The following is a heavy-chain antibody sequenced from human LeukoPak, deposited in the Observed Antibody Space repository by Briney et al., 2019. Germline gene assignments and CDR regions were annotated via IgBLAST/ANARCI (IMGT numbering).Heavy chain of an antibody. CDR2: IYYSGST. V-gene: IGHV4-39*01. CDR3: ARQGYISFSDVVAANSFDY. CDR1: GGSISSSSYY. D-gene: IGHD2-15*01. Sequence: KPSETLSLTCIVSGGSISSSSYYWGWIRQPPGKGLEWIGNIYYSGSTYYNPSLKSRVTISVDTLKNQFSLKLRSVTAADTAVYYCARQGYISFSDVVAANSFDYWGQGTLVTVSS. J-gene: IGHJ4*02.